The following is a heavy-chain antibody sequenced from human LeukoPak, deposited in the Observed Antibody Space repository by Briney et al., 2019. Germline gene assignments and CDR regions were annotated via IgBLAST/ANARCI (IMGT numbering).Heavy chain of an antibody. V-gene: IGHV3-15*07. Sequence: PGGSLRLSCAASGFTFSNAWMNWVRQAPGKGLEWVGRIKSKTDGGTTDYAAPVKGRFTISRDDSKNTLYLQMNSLKTEDTAVYYCAKRGFIAGNPTDFDYWGQGTLVTVSS. CDR3: AKRGFIAGNPTDFDY. CDR1: GFTFSNAW. D-gene: IGHD6-13*01. CDR2: IKSKTDGGTT. J-gene: IGHJ4*02.